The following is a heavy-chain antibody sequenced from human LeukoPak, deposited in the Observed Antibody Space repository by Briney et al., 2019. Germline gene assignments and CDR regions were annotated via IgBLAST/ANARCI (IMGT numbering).Heavy chain of an antibody. J-gene: IGHJ4*02. V-gene: IGHV4-34*01. Sequence: SETLSLTCAVYGGSFSGYYWSWIRQPPGKGLEWIGEINHSGSTNYNPSLKSRVTISVDTSKNQFSLKLSSVTAADTAVYYCARLVRGVGSDYWGQGTLVTVSS. CDR3: ARLVRGVGSDY. CDR2: INHSGST. CDR1: GGSFSGYY. D-gene: IGHD3-10*01.